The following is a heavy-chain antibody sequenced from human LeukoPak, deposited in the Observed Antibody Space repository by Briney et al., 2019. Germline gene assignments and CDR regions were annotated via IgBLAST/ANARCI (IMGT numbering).Heavy chain of an antibody. CDR2: ISSGSSFK. Sequence: GGSLRLSCAASGFAFSNYSMNWVRQAPGKGLEWVSSISSGSSFKYYADSVKGRFTISRGNAKNSLYLQMNSLRAEDTAVYYCARVLTSGYYYDSSSDYWGQGTLVTVSS. V-gene: IGHV3-21*01. CDR3: ARVLTSGYYYDSSSDY. D-gene: IGHD3-22*01. CDR1: GFAFSNYS. J-gene: IGHJ4*02.